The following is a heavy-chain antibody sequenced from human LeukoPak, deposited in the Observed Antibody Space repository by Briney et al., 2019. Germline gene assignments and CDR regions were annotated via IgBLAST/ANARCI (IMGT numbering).Heavy chain of an antibody. J-gene: IGHJ4*02. V-gene: IGHV4-30-2*01. CDR3: VTSRKYSTPDY. D-gene: IGHD6-13*01. CDR2: IYHSGST. CDR1: GGSISSGGYY. Sequence: SETLSLTCTVSGGSISSGGYYWSWIRQPPGKGLEWIGYIYHSGSTYYNPSLKSRVTISVDRSKNQFSLKLSSVTAADTAVYYCVTSRKYSTPDYWGQGTLVTVSS.